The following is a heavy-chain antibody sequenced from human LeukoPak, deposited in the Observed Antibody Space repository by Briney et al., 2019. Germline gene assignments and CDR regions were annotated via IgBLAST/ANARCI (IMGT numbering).Heavy chain of an antibody. Sequence: GGSLRLSCSASGFTFSDYDMNWVRQALGKRLEWVSSISGLSSYTYYGETVKGRFSISRDNAKNSLYLQMNSLGAEDTATYYCGRAFPPLRTSSAGDLWGQGILVTVSS. J-gene: IGHJ4*02. V-gene: IGHV3-21*01. CDR1: GFTFSDYD. CDR2: ISGLSSYT. D-gene: IGHD3-16*01. CDR3: GRAFPPLRTSSAGDL.